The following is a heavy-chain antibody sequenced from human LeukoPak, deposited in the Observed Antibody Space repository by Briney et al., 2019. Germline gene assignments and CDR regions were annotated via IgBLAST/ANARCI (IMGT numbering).Heavy chain of an antibody. CDR1: GYTLTELS. CDR2: FDPEDGET. Sequence: ASVKVSCKVSGYTLTELSMHWVRQAPGKGLEWMGGFDPEDGETIYAQKFQGRVTMTEDTSTDTAYMKLSSLRSEDTAVYYCATSDTNGITMIVVPMGYWGQGTLVTVSS. J-gene: IGHJ4*02. D-gene: IGHD3-22*01. CDR3: ATSDTNGITMIVVPMGY. V-gene: IGHV1-24*01.